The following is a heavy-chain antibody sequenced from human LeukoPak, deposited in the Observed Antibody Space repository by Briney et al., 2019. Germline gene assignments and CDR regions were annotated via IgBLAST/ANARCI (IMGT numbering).Heavy chain of an antibody. CDR1: GFTSCNYW. V-gene: IGHV3-7*01. CDR3: ARGARGSDYYYYYMDV. Sequence: PGGSLRLSCVASGFTSCNYWMSWVRQAPAKGLEWVANIKQDGSEKYYVDSVKGRFTISRDNAKNSLYLQMNSLRAEDTAVYYCARGARGSDYYYYYMDVWGKGTTVTVPS. J-gene: IGHJ6*03. D-gene: IGHD6-6*01. CDR2: IKQDGSEK.